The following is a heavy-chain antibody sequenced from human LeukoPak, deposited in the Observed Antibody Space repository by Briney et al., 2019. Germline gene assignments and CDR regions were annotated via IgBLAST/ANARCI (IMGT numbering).Heavy chain of an antibody. CDR3: ARGPYYYDSSGPSSFDP. D-gene: IGHD3-22*01. CDR2: INPNSGGT. Sequence: ASVKVSCKASGYTFTGYYMHWVRQAPGQGLEWMGWINPNSGGTNYAQKFQGRVTMTRNTSISTAYMELSSLRSEDTAVYYCARGPYYYDSSGPSSFDPWGQGTLVTVSS. V-gene: IGHV1-2*02. CDR1: GYTFTGYY. J-gene: IGHJ5*02.